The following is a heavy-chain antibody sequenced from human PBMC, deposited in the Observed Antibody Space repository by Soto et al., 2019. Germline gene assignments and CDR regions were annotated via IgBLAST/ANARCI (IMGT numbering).Heavy chain of an antibody. D-gene: IGHD3-16*01. V-gene: IGHV4-30-4*01. Sequence: QVHLQESGPGLVKPSQTLSLTCTVSGGFVNSVNNYWSWIRQPPGKCLEWPGYIFYTGSTYYNPALRSLITISIDTGKHRFSLKLASVTAADTAVYSCAGVPFSSLGVADAPVGWFDPWGQGTLVTVSS. J-gene: IGHJ5*02. CDR1: GGFVNSVNNY. CDR3: AGVPFSSLGVADAPVGWFDP. CDR2: IFYTGST.